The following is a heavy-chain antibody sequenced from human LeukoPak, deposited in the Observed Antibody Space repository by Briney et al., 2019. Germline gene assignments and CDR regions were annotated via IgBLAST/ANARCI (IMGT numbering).Heavy chain of an antibody. V-gene: IGHV3-74*01. J-gene: IGHJ1*01. CDR2: IKSDGKT. Sequence: GGSLRLSCEASGFTFSSYWMHWVRQAPGKGLVWVSRIKSDGKTNYADSVKGRFTISRDNAKNTVSLQMDSLRAEDTGVYYCARAPSEVGGYYPEYFRHWGQGTLVTVSS. CDR1: GFTFSSYW. CDR3: ARAPSEVGGYYPEYFRH. D-gene: IGHD3-22*01.